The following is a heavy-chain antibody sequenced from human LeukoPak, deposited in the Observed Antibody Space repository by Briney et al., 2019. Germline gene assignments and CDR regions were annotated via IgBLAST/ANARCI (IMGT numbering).Heavy chain of an antibody. CDR3: ARAASGDRYSGYAKDRYYFDR. CDR1: GGSVRRGNYY. CDR2: IFDIGSI. J-gene: IGHJ4*02. V-gene: IGHV4-61*01. D-gene: IGHD5-12*01. Sequence: PSQTLSLTCTVSGGSVRRGNYYWTWIRQPPGKGLDWIGSIFDIGSITYNPSLRSRLTISVETSKNQISLKLSSVTAADTAVYFCARAASGDRYSGYAKDRYYFDRWGQGTLVTVSS.